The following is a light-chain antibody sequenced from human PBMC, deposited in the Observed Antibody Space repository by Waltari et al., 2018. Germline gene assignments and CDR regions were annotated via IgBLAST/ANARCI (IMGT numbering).Light chain of an antibody. Sequence: QSALTQPASVSGSPGQSITISCTGTSSDVGSYNLFSWYQQHPGKAPKLMLYEDNKRPSGVSNRFAGSKSGNTASLTISGLQAEDEADYYCCSYAGSAIWVFGGGTKLTVL. J-gene: IGLJ3*02. CDR2: EDN. CDR1: SSDVGSYNL. V-gene: IGLV2-23*01. CDR3: CSYAGSAIWV.